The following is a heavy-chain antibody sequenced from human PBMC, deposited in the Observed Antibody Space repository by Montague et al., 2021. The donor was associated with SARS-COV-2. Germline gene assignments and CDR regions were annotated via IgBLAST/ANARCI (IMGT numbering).Heavy chain of an antibody. Sequence: TLSLTCTVSGGSISSGDYYWSWIRQHPGKGLEWIGYIFYSGNTYYNPSLMSRVTISVDTSKNQFSLKLSSVTAADTALYYCARIRVISIFDASQLDAMDVWGQGTTVTVSS. J-gene: IGHJ6*02. CDR1: GGSISSGDYY. V-gene: IGHV4-31*03. CDR2: IFYSGNT. D-gene: IGHD3-3*01. CDR3: ARIRVISIFDASQLDAMDV.